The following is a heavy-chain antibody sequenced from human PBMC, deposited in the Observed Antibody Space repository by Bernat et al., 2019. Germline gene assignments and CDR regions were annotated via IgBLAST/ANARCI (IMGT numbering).Heavy chain of an antibody. CDR1: GYTFTGYY. CDR3: AAAGPRGKNPFDY. J-gene: IGHJ4*02. CDR2: INPNSGGT. Sequence: VQLVQSGAEVKKLGASVKVSCKASGYTFTGYYMHWVRQAPGQGLEWMGWINPNSGGTNYAQKFQGWVTMTRDTSISTAYMELSRLRSEDTAVYYCAAAGPRGKNPFDYWGQGTLVTVSS. V-gene: IGHV1-2*04. D-gene: IGHD6-13*01.